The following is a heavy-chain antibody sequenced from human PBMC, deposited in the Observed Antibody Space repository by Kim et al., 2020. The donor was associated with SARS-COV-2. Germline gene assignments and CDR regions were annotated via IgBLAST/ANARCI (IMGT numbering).Heavy chain of an antibody. Sequence: INHADSVKGRFTISRDNAKNSLYLQMNSLRAEDTAVYYCARHSGMAGYFDYWGQGTLVTVSS. J-gene: IGHJ4*02. D-gene: IGHD3-10*01. CDR2: I. V-gene: IGHV3-48*03. CDR3: ARHSGMAGYFDY.